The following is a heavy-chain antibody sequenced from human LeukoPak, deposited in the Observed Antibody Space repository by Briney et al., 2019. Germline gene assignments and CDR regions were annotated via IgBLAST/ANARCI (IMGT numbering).Heavy chain of an antibody. V-gene: IGHV3-48*04. CDR1: GFTFSSYS. CDR3: ARDGLTYGGNSLDY. J-gene: IGHJ4*02. Sequence: PGGSLRLSCAASGFTFSSYSMNWVRQAPGKGLEWVSYISNSSSTIYYADSVKGRFTISRDNAKNSLYLQMNSLRAEDTAVYYCARDGLTYGGNSLDYWGQGTLVTVSS. CDR2: ISNSSSTI. D-gene: IGHD4-23*01.